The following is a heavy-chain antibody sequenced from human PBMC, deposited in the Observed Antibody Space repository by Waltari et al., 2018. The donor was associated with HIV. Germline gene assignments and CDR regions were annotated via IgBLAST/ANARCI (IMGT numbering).Heavy chain of an antibody. Sequence: QVHLVQSGAEVKRPGASVKVSCKTSGYTFASYDVHWVRQATGQGLEWMGWRNPNIGNTGYAQRFQGRVTMTRNTSISTAYMELSSLRSGDTAVYYCARARSGWYAPHMDVWGQGTPVTVSS. V-gene: IGHV1-8*01. CDR1: GYTFASYD. D-gene: IGHD6-19*01. J-gene: IGHJ6*02. CDR2: RNPNIGNT. CDR3: ARARSGWYAPHMDV.